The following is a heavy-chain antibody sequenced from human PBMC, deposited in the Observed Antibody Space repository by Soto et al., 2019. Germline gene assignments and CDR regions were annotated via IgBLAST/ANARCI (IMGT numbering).Heavy chain of an antibody. CDR2: ISTHKGNT. V-gene: IGHV1-18*01. D-gene: IGHD1-1*01. Sequence: QVQLVQSGPEVKRPGASVMISCKTSGYTFSDSGISWVRQAPGQGLEWMGWISTHKGNTNFAQSLQGRVTMTADTSTSTVYMQLRSLRSDDTAMYFCVRDRDWNLDYWGQGSLLTVSS. J-gene: IGHJ4*02. CDR3: VRDRDWNLDY. CDR1: GYTFSDSG.